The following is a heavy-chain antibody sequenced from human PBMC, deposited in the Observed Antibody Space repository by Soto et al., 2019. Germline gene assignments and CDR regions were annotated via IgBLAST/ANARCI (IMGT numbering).Heavy chain of an antibody. CDR2: IIPMFGTA. CDR3: ARGQVVQAGTYYYSGRDF. V-gene: IGHV1-69*13. J-gene: IGHJ6*02. CDR1: GGTFNSYA. Sequence: SVQVSCRASGGTFNSYAITWVRQAPGQGLEWLGGIIPMFGTANYAQKLQGRVTITADESRSTAYMELSSLRSEDTAVYYCARGQVVQAGTYYYSGRDFWGQGTTVTVSS. D-gene: IGHD1-1*01.